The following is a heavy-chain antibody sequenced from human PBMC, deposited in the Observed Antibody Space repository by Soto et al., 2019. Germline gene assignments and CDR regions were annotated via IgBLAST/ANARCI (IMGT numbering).Heavy chain of an antibody. CDR1: GFTFSVYS. J-gene: IGHJ4*02. D-gene: IGHD1-26*01. CDR3: ARSVEAHFDY. CDR2: ITSDTKTI. V-gene: IGHV3-48*02. Sequence: EVQLVESGGDLVQRGGSLRLSCVASGFTFSVYSMNWVRQAPGKGLEWFSYITSDTKTIKYADSVKGRFTISRDNAKNSVYLQMNSLIDEDTAVYYCARSVEAHFDYWGQGTVVTVS.